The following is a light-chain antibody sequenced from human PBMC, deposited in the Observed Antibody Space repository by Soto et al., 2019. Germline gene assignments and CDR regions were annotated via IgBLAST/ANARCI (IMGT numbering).Light chain of an antibody. Sequence: SSELTQPPAVSLAPGQTARISCGGNNIGTKSVHWYQQKPGQAPELVVYDDKYRPSGIAERFSGSNSGNTATLTISRVDAGDEADYYCQVWDTTSSHVLFGGGTKLPVL. CDR1: NIGTKS. J-gene: IGLJ2*01. CDR3: QVWDTTSSHVL. CDR2: DDK. V-gene: IGLV3-21*02.